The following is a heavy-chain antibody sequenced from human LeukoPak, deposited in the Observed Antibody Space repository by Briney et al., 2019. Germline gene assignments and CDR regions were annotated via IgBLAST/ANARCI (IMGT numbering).Heavy chain of an antibody. CDR2: IYSGGST. D-gene: IGHD2-15*01. Sequence: PGGSLRLSCAASGFTFSSNYMSWVRQAPGKGLEWVSVIYSGGSTYYPDSMKSRFTISRDNFKNTLYLQMNSLRADDTAVYDCARDRGGLDCWGQGTLVTVSS. CDR1: GFTFSSNY. J-gene: IGHJ4*02. CDR3: ARDRGGLDC. V-gene: IGHV3-66*01.